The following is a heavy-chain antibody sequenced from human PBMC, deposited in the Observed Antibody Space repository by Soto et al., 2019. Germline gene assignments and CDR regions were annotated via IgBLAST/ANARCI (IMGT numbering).Heavy chain of an antibody. D-gene: IGHD3-9*01. CDR1: GFTFSIYA. Sequence: GGSVRLSCAASGFTFSIYAMSWVRQAPGKGLEWVSAISGSGGSTYYADSVKGRFTISRDNSKNTLYLQMNSLRAEDTAVYYCAKDPGGYFDWLDFFDYPGPAPLVTLSS. CDR2: ISGSGGST. CDR3: AKDPGGYFDWLDFFDY. V-gene: IGHV3-23*01. J-gene: IGHJ4*02.